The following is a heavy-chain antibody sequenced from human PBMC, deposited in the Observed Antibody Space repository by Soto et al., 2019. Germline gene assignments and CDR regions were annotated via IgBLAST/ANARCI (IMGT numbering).Heavy chain of an antibody. CDR1: GFTFSSYS. J-gene: IGHJ6*02. V-gene: IGHV3-21*01. Sequence: SLRLSCAASGFTFSSYSMNWVRQAPGKGLEWVSSISSSSSYIYYADSVKGRFTISRDNAKNSLYLQMNSLRAEDTAVYYCARELDRYCSSTSCYPGKYGMDVWGQGTTVTVSS. CDR2: ISSSSSYI. D-gene: IGHD2-2*01. CDR3: ARELDRYCSSTSCYPGKYGMDV.